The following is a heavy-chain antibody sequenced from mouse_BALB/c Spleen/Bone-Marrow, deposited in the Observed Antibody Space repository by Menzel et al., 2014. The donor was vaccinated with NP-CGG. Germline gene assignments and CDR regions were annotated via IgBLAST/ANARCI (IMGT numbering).Heavy chain of an antibody. Sequence: EVKVVESGGGLVKPGGSLKLSCAASGFTFSSYAMSWVRQTPGKRLEWVATISSGGSYTYYPDSVKGRFTISRDKAKNTLYLQMSSLRSEDTAMYYCARPHYYGSSWFAYWGQGTLVTVSA. CDR1: GFTFSSYA. CDR3: ARPHYYGSSWFAY. J-gene: IGHJ3*01. D-gene: IGHD1-1*01. V-gene: IGHV5-9-3*01. CDR2: ISSGGSYT.